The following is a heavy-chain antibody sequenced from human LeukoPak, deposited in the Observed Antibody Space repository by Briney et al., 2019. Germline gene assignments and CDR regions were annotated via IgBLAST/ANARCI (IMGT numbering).Heavy chain of an antibody. J-gene: IGHJ4*02. V-gene: IGHV4-30-2*01. Sequence: KPSQTLSLTCTVSGGSISSGGYYWSWIRQPPGKGLEWIGYIYHSGSTYYNPSLKSRVTISVDRSKNQFSLKLSSVTAADTAVYYCARLYSSSSPYFDYWGQGTLVTVSS. CDR2: IYHSGST. D-gene: IGHD6-6*01. CDR1: GGSISSGGYY. CDR3: ARLYSSSSPYFDY.